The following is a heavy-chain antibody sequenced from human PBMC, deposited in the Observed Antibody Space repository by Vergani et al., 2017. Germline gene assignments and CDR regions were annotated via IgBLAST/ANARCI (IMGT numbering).Heavy chain of an antibody. J-gene: IGHJ4*02. CDR1: GFTFSDYY. CDR3: AKNQKAVVIKSAVDY. Sequence: VQLLESGGGLVKPGGSLRLSCAASGFTFSDYYMSWIRQAPGKGLEWVSYISSSSSYTNYADSVKGRFTISRDNSKNTLYLQMNSLRAEDTAVYYCAKNQKAVVIKSAVDYWGQGTLVTVSS. V-gene: IGHV3-11*03. D-gene: IGHD3-22*01. CDR2: ISSSSSYT.